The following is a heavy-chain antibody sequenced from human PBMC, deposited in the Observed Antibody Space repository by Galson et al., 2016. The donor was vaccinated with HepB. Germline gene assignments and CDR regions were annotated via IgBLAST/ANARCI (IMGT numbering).Heavy chain of an antibody. J-gene: IGHJ6*04. CDR1: GFTLDNYA. CDR3: AKDIGRGTSYYFYGMDV. D-gene: IGHD3/OR15-3a*01. V-gene: IGHV3-9*01. CDR2: ISWNSGAI. Sequence: SLRLSCAASGFTLDNYAMHWVRQAPGKGLEWVSGISWNSGAIGYADSVKGRFTVSRDNAKNSLYLQMNSLGAEDTALYYCAKDIGRGTSYYFYGMDVWGKGTTVTVSS.